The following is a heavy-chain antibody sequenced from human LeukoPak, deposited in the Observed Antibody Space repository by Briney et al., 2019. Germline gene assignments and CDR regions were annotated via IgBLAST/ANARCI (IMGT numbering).Heavy chain of an antibody. D-gene: IGHD6-25*01. J-gene: IGHJ4*02. V-gene: IGHV3-64*01. CDR1: GFTFSSYA. CDR2: ISSNGGST. Sequence: GGSLRLSCAASGFTFSSYAMHWVRQAPGKGLEYVSAISSNGGSTYYANSVKGRFTISRDNSKNTLYLQMNSLRAEDTAVYYCARDRYSSGSSFDSWGQGTLVTVSS. CDR3: ARDRYSSGSSFDS.